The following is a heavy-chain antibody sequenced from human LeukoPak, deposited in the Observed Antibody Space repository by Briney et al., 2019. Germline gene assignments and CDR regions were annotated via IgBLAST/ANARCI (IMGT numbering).Heavy chain of an antibody. CDR2: MNPNSGNT. V-gene: IGHV1-8*01. CDR3: ARGGHYYGSGSSDAFDI. CDR1: GYTFTSYD. D-gene: IGHD3-10*01. J-gene: IGHJ3*02. Sequence: ASVKVSCKASGYTFTSYDINWERQATGQGLEWMGWMNPNSGNTGYAQKFQGRVTMTRNTSISTAYMELSSLRSEDTAVYYCARGGHYYGSGSSDAFDIWGQGTMVTVSS.